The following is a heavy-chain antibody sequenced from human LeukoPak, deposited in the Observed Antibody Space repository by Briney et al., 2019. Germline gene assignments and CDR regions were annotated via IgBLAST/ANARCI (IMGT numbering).Heavy chain of an antibody. CDR3: ANTRIAAAGYYYYYYMDV. J-gene: IGHJ6*03. V-gene: IGHV4-59*11. Sequence: SETLSLTCTVSGGSINSHYWSWIRKPPGKGLEWIGYVSYSGSTNYNPSLKSRVTMSVDTSKNQFSLKLSSVTAADTAVYYCANTRIAAAGYYYYYYMDVWGKGTTVTVSS. D-gene: IGHD6-13*01. CDR1: GGSINSHY. CDR2: VSYSGST.